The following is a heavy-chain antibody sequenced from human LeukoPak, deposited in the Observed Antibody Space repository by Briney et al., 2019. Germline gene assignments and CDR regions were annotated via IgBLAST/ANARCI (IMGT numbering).Heavy chain of an antibody. V-gene: IGHV1-69*13. Sequence: SVKVSCEASGGTFSSYAISWVRQAPGQGLEWMGGIIPIFGTANYAQKFQGRVTITADESTSTAYMELSSLRSEDTAVYYCASGGDGYNCNYWGQGTLVTVSS. D-gene: IGHD5-24*01. CDR1: GGTFSSYA. CDR3: ASGGDGYNCNY. CDR2: IIPIFGTA. J-gene: IGHJ4*02.